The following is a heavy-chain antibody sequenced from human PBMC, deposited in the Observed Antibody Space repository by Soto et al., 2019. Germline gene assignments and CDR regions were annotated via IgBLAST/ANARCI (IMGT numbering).Heavy chain of an antibody. CDR1: GYTFTGYY. CDR3: ARGRGSGVPAAPDYYGMDV. V-gene: IGHV1-2*04. J-gene: IGHJ6*02. D-gene: IGHD2-2*01. Sequence: ASVKVSCKASGYTFTGYYMHWVRQAPGQGLEWMGWINPNSGGTNYAQKFQGWVTMTRDTSISTAYMELSRLRSDDTAVYYCARGRGSGVPAAPDYYGMDVWGQGTTVTVSS. CDR2: INPNSGGT.